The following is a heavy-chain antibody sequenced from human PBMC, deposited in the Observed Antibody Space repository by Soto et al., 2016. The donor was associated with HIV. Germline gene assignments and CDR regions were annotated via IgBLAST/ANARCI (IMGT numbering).Heavy chain of an antibody. CDR1: GYTFTSFD. V-gene: IGHV1-8*03. J-gene: IGHJ6*01. Sequence: QVQLLQSGAEVKKAGASLKVSCKASGYTFTSFDIIWVRQATGQGLEWMGWMRPNTGDTNYAQKFQDRLTITRDISISTAYMELSSLRSEDTAVYFCTGVLRTGLGHYSEGDHHHFHLIVWGQGTTVTVSS. D-gene: IGHD2-8*02. CDR2: MRPNTGDT. CDR3: TGVLRTGLGHYSEGDHHHFHLIV.